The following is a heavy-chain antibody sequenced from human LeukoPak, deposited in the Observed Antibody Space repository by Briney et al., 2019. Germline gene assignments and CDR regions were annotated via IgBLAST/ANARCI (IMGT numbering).Heavy chain of an antibody. CDR2: IYYSGST. J-gene: IGHJ3*02. CDR1: GGSISSYY. V-gene: IGHV4-59*01. CDR3: ARVAAGAFDI. Sequence: SETLSLTCTVSGGSISSYYWSWIRQPPGKGLEWIGYIYYSGSTNYNPSLKSRVTISVDTSKNQFSLKLSSVIAADTAVYYCARVAAGAFDIWGQGTMVTVSS.